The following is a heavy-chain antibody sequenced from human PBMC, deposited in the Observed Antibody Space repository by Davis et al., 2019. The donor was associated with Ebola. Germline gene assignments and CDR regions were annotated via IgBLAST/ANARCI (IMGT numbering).Heavy chain of an antibody. D-gene: IGHD1-26*01. V-gene: IGHV1-3*01. Sequence: AASVKVSCKASGYTFTSYAMHWVRQAPGQRLEWMGWINAGNGNTKYSQKFQGRVTITADKSTSTAYMELSSLRSEDTAVYYCARAPVGDYFYYYGMDVWGQGTTVTVSS. CDR2: INAGNGNT. CDR1: GYTFTSYA. J-gene: IGHJ6*02. CDR3: ARAPVGDYFYYYGMDV.